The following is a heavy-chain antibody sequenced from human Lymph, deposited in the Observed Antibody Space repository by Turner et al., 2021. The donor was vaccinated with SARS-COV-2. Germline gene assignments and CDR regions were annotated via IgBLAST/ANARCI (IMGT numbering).Heavy chain of an antibody. CDR3: ARVLPYGDYFDF. Sequence: EVQLVESGGGLIQPVGSLRLSGAASGLTVSSNYMSWVRQARGKGLEWVELIISGGSTLYADSVKGRFTNSRDNSKNTLYLQMNSLRADDTAVYYCARVLPYGDYFDFGGQGTLVTVSS. J-gene: IGHJ4*02. CDR1: GLTVSSNY. V-gene: IGHV3-53*01. D-gene: IGHD4-17*01. CDR2: IISGGST.